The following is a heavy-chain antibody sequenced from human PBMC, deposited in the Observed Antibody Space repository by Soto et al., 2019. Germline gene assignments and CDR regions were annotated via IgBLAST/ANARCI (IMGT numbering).Heavy chain of an antibody. V-gene: IGHV3-30-3*01. CDR2: ISYDGSNK. D-gene: IGHD5-18*01. J-gene: IGHJ4*02. CDR1: GFTFSSYA. Sequence: GSLRLSCAASGFTFSSYAMHWVRQAPGKGLEWVAVISYDGSNKYYADSVKGRFTISRDNSKNTLYLQMNSLRAEDTAVYYCARRNTAMARSIDYWGQGTLVTVSS. CDR3: ARRNTAMARSIDY.